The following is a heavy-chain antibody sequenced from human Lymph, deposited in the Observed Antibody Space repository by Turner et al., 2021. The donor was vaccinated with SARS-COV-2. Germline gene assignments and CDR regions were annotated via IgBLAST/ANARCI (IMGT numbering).Heavy chain of an antibody. CDR1: GGSMNNNY. CDR3: ARQTVNNWVDP. Sequence: VQLQESGPRLVKPLETLSLTCTVSGGSMNNNYWRWIRQPPGKRLEWIGFIFYRGSTNYNPSLKSRVTISVDTSENQFALKLTSGTAADTAIYYCARQTVNNWVDPWGQGTLVTVSS. D-gene: IGHD2-21*02. CDR2: IFYRGST. V-gene: IGHV4-59*01. J-gene: IGHJ5*02.